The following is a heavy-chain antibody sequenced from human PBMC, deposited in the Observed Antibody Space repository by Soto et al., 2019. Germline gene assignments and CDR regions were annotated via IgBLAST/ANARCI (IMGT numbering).Heavy chain of an antibody. CDR2: IVVGGGNT. CDR1: GFTFTSSA. CDR3: AAGGRYFDWLPVWDY. V-gene: IGHV1-58*02. Sequence: SVKVSCKASGFTFTSSAMQWVRQARGQRLEWIGWIVVGGGNTNYAQKFQERVTITRDMSTSTAYMELSSLRSEDTAVYYCAAGGRYFDWLPVWDYWGQGTLVTVSS. D-gene: IGHD3-9*01. J-gene: IGHJ4*02.